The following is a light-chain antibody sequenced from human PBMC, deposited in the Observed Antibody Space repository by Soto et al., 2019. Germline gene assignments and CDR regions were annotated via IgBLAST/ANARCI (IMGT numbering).Light chain of an antibody. J-gene: IGKJ5*01. V-gene: IGKV3-20*01. CDR2: AAS. CDR3: QQYTNAHGIT. Sequence: ALTQSPGTLSLSPGERATLSCRASQGVGNKYLAWYQKRPGQAPSLLIYAASSKATGVPDRFSGSGSGTDFTLTISRLEPEDFAVYYCQQYTNAHGITFGQGTRLEIK. CDR1: QGVGNKY.